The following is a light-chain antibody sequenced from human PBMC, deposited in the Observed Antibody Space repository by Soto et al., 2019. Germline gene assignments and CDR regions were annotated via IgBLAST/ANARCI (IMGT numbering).Light chain of an antibody. CDR1: QSVSSSY. J-gene: IGKJ1*01. CDR2: GAS. Sequence: EIVLTQSPGTLSLSPGERATLSCRASQSVSSSYLAWYQQKPGQAPRLLIYGASSRATGIPDRFSGSGSGTDLTLTISRLEPEDFEVYYCQQYGSLTWTFGQGTKVDIK. CDR3: QQYGSLTWT. V-gene: IGKV3-20*01.